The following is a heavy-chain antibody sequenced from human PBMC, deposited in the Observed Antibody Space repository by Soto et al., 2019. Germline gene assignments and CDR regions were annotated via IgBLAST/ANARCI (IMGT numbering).Heavy chain of an antibody. CDR3: AKDYWITMIAVVPSTFDY. CDR1: GFTFSSYA. Sequence: PGGSLRLSCAASGFTFSSYAMSWVRQAPGKGLEWVSSISGSGGSTYYADSVKGRFTISRDNSKNTLYLQMNSLRAEDTAVYYCAKDYWITMIAVVPSTFDYWGQGTLVTVSS. V-gene: IGHV3-23*01. CDR2: ISGSGGST. D-gene: IGHD3-22*01. J-gene: IGHJ4*02.